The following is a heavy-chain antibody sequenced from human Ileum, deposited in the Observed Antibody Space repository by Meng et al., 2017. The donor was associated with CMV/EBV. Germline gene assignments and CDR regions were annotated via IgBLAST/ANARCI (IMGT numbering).Heavy chain of an antibody. Sequence: VQLQESGPRLGTPSGTLSLTCAVSGLSVSNDYWWTWVRQAPGKGLEWIGEVSQDGRTNSNPSLKSRLSMSVDKSKNQFSLNLRSVTAADTASYFCASSSGWWRIDYWGHGTLVTVS. D-gene: IGHD6-19*01. CDR1: GLSVSNDYW. V-gene: IGHV4-4*02. CDR3: ASSSGWWRIDY. CDR2: VSQDGRT. J-gene: IGHJ4*01.